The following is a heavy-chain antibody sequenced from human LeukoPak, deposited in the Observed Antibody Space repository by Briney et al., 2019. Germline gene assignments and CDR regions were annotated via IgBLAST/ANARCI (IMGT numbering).Heavy chain of an antibody. CDR2: INHSGST. V-gene: IGHV4-34*01. CDR3: ARAFWYDSSGYDDY. Sequence: SETLSLTCAVYGGSFSGYYWSWIRQPPGKGPEWIGEINHSGSTNYNPSLKSRVTISVDTSKNQFSLKLSSVTAADTAVYYCARAFWYDSSGYDDYWGQGTLVTVSS. D-gene: IGHD3-22*01. CDR1: GGSFSGYY. J-gene: IGHJ4*02.